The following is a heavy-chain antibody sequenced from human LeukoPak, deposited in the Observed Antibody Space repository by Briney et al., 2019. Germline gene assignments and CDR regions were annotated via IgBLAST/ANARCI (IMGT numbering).Heavy chain of an antibody. V-gene: IGHV4-61*02. D-gene: IGHD2-2*01. CDR1: GGSISSGSYY. J-gene: IGHJ4*02. Sequence: SETLSLTCTVSGGSISSGSYYWSWIRQPAGKGLEWIGRIYTSGSTNYNPSLKSRVTISVDTSKNQFSLKLSSVTAADTAVYYCARDERAGYCSSTSCYDGGFDYWGQGTLVTVSS. CDR2: IYTSGST. CDR3: ARDERAGYCSSTSCYDGGFDY.